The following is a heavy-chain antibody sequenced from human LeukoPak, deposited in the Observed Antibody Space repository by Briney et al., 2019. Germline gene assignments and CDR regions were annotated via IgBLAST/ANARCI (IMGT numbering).Heavy chain of an antibody. D-gene: IGHD5-18*01. CDR2: ISSSGSTI. V-gene: IGHV3-11*04. J-gene: IGHJ5*02. CDR3: ARDADTAMDHLRFDP. CDR1: GFTFSDYY. Sequence: GGSLRLSCAASGFTFSDYYMSWIRQAPGKGLEWVSYISSSGSTIYYADSVKGRFTISRDNAKNSLYLQMNSLRAEDTAVYYCARDADTAMDHLRFDPWGQGTLVTVSS.